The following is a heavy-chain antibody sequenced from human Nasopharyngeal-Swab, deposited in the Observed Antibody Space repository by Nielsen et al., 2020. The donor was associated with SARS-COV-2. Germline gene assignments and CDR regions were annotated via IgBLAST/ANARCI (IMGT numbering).Heavy chain of an antibody. D-gene: IGHD3-3*01. Sequence: GGSLRLSCAVSGFTSSSYSMNWVRQAPGTGLEWVSSISSSSSYIYYADSVKGRFTISRDNAKNSLYLQMNSLRAEDTAVYYCARDPGPADYDFWSGYPGGMDVWGQGTTVTVSS. CDR1: GFTSSSYS. V-gene: IGHV3-21*01. CDR3: ARDPGPADYDFWSGYPGGMDV. CDR2: ISSSSSYI. J-gene: IGHJ6*02.